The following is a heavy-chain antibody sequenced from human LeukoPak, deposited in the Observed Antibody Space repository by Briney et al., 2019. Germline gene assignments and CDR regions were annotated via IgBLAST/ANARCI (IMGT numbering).Heavy chain of an antibody. CDR1: GYSFTNYW. Sequence: PGESLKISCKGPGYSFTNYWIGWVRQMPGKGLEWMGIIDPGDSDTTYSPSFQGHVTISADKSISTAYLQWSGLKASDTPMYYCARHKAERGSSGYDWGAFDVWGQGTMVTVSS. V-gene: IGHV5-51*01. CDR3: ARHKAERGSSGYDWGAFDV. J-gene: IGHJ3*01. D-gene: IGHD5-12*01. CDR2: IDPGDSDT.